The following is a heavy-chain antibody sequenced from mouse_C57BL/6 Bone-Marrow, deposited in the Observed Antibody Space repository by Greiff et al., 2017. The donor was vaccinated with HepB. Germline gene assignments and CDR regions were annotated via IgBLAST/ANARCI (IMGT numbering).Heavy chain of an antibody. CDR3: ASRWLLRERYYYAMDY. CDR2: IDPNSGGT. V-gene: IGHV1-72*01. J-gene: IGHJ4*01. CDR1: GYTFTSYW. D-gene: IGHD2-3*01. Sequence: QVQLQQSGAELVKPGASVKLSCKASGYTFTSYWMHWVKQRPGRGLEWIGRIDPNSGGTKYNEKFKSKATLTVDKPSSTAYMQLSSLTSEDSAVDYCASRWLLRERYYYAMDYWGQGTSVTVSS.